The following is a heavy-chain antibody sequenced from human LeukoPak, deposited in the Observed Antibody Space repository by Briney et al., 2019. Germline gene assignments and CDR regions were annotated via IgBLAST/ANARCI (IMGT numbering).Heavy chain of an antibody. J-gene: IGHJ3*02. V-gene: IGHV4-4*02. CDR1: GGSISSSNW. Sequence: PSGTLSLTCAVSGGSISSSNWWSLVRQPPRKGLEWGGGIYHSGSTNYNPSLKSRVTISVDTSKNQFSLKLSSVTAADTAVYYCARRGFWGSSWYRVAFDIWGQGTMVTVSS. CDR2: IYHSGST. CDR3: ARRGFWGSSWYRVAFDI. D-gene: IGHD6-13*01.